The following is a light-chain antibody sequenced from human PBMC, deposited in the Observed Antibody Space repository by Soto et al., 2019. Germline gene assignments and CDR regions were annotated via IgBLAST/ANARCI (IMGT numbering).Light chain of an antibody. Sequence: EMVLTQSPGTLSLSPGERATLSCRASQSVSGSYLAWYQQKPGQAPRLGIYGASRRATGIPDKFSGRGSGPDFTLTISRLEHEDSAVYYCQHCVISLWTFGQGTHVEIK. CDR3: QHCVISLWT. V-gene: IGKV3-20*01. J-gene: IGKJ1*01. CDR1: QSVSGSY. CDR2: GAS.